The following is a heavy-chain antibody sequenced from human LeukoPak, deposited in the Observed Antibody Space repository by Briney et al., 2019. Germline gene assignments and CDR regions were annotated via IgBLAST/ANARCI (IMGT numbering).Heavy chain of an antibody. Sequence: GGTLRLSCAASGFTFSSYGMSWVRQAPGKGLEWVSAISGSGGSTYYADSVKGRFTISRDNSKNTLYLQMNSLRAEDTAVYYCAKDRMVRGYYYYYMDVWGKGTTVTISS. CDR1: GFTFSSYG. CDR3: AKDRMVRGYYYYYMDV. J-gene: IGHJ6*03. V-gene: IGHV3-23*01. CDR2: ISGSGGST. D-gene: IGHD3-10*01.